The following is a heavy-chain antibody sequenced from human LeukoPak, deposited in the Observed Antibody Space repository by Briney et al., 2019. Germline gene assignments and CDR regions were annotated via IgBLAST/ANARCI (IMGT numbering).Heavy chain of an antibody. V-gene: IGHV4-59*01. CDR3: ARCLPAAPYYYYYYMDV. J-gene: IGHJ6*03. CDR1: GGSISSYY. CDR2: IYYSGST. Sequence: PSQTLSLTCTVSGGSISSYYWSWIRQPPGKGLEWIGYIYYSGSTNYNPSLKSRVTISVDTSKNQFSLKLSSVTAADTAVYYCARCLPAAPYYYYYYMDVWGKGTTVTISS. D-gene: IGHD2-2*01.